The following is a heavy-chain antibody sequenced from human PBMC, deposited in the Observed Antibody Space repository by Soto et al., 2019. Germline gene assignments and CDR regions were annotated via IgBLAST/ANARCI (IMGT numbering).Heavy chain of an antibody. J-gene: IGHJ6*02. Sequence: ASVKVSCKASGYTFTGYYMHWVRQAPGQGLEWMGWINPNSGGTNYAQKFQGRVTMTRDTSISTAYMELSRLRSDDTAVYYCAREYCSSTSWNGMDVWGPGTTVTVSS. CDR1: GYTFTGYY. CDR3: AREYCSSTSWNGMDV. D-gene: IGHD2-2*01. CDR2: INPNSGGT. V-gene: IGHV1-2*02.